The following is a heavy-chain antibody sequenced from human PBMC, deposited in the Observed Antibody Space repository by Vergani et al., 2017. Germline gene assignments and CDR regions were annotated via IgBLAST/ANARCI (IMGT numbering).Heavy chain of an antibody. CDR1: GFTFSSYG. D-gene: IGHD4-11*01. V-gene: IGHV3-30*02. J-gene: IGHJ6*03. Sequence: VQLVESGGGLVQPGGSLRLSCAASGFTFSSYGMHWVRQAPGKGLEWVAVIWYDGSNKYYADSVKGRFTISRDNSKNTLYLQMNSLRDEDTAVYNCAKTSKGSSNYMDVWGKGTTVTVSS. CDR3: AKTSKGSSNYMDV. CDR2: IWYDGSNK.